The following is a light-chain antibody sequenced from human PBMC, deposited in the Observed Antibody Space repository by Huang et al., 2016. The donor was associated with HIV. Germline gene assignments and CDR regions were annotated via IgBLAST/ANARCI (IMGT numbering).Light chain of an antibody. CDR3: QQYNSYPYT. V-gene: IGKV1-5*01. J-gene: IGKJ2*01. Sequence: DIQMTQSPSTLSASIGDRVTITCRASQSISSWFAWFQQKPGQAPKLLMFGASSLESGFPSRFSGSGSGTEFSLTISSLRPDDYATYFCQQYNSYPYTFGQGTKLEIK. CDR2: GAS. CDR1: QSISSW.